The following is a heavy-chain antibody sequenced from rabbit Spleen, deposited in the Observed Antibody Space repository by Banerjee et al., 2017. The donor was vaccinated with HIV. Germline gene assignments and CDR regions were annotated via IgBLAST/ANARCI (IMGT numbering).Heavy chain of an antibody. Sequence: QEQLEESGGDLVKPGASLTLTCKASGLDFSSSYWICWVRQAPGKGLEWIACIDVAKTGSTYYASWAKGRFTIAKISSTTVTLQMTSLTVADTATYFCARDAGRGDYIDGVFNLWGQGTLVTVS. CDR3: ARDAGRGDYIDGVFNL. J-gene: IGHJ4*01. V-gene: IGHV1S45*01. CDR2: IDVAKTGST. D-gene: IGHD8-1*01. CDR1: GLDFSSSYW.